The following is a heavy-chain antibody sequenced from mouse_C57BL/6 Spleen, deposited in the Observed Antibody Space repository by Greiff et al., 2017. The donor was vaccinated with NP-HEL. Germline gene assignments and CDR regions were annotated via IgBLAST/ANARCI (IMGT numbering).Heavy chain of an antibody. CDR2: IDPENGDT. V-gene: IGHV14-4*01. CDR3: TTEGNFDY. CDR1: GFNIKDDY. Sequence: VQLQQSGAELVRPGASVKLSCTASGFNIKDDYMHWVKQRPEQGLEWIGWIDPENGDTEYASKFQGKATITADTSSNTAYLQLSSLTSEDTAVYYCTTEGNFDYWGQGTTLTVSS. J-gene: IGHJ2*01.